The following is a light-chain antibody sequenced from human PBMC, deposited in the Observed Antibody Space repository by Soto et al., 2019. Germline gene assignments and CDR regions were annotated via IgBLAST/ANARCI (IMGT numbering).Light chain of an antibody. CDR2: WAS. CDR1: QSLLYSSNNKNY. Sequence: DIVMTQSPDSLAVSLGERATINCKSSQSLLYSSNNKNYLAWYQQKPGQPPKLLIYWASTRESGVPDRFSGSGSGTDFTLTISSLQAEDVAFYYCQQCHITSYSFGQGTKLEIK. V-gene: IGKV4-1*01. CDR3: QQCHITSYS. J-gene: IGKJ2*03.